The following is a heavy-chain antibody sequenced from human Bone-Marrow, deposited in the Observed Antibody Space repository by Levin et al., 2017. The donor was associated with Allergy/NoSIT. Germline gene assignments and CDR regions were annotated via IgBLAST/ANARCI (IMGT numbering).Heavy chain of an antibody. D-gene: IGHD3-3*01. Sequence: PSETLSLTCTVSGGSISSYYWSWIRQPPGKGLEWIGYIYYSGSTNYNPSLKSRVTISVDTSKNQFSLKLSSVTAADTAVYYCARSGEYDFWSPPSYYYYGMDVWGQGTTVTVSS. CDR1: GGSISSYY. V-gene: IGHV4-59*01. CDR2: IYYSGST. CDR3: ARSGEYDFWSPPSYYYYGMDV. J-gene: IGHJ6*02.